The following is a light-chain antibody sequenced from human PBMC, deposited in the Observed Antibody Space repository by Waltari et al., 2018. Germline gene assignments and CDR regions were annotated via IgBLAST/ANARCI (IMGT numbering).Light chain of an antibody. J-gene: IGLJ3*02. V-gene: IGLV4-69*01. CDR2: VNSDGSH. CDR1: SGHSRNI. CDR3: QTGGHGTWV. Sequence: QLVLTQSPSASASLGASVKLTCTLDSGHSRNIIAWLQQQPEKGPRYLMKVNSDGSHSKGDEIPDRFSGSSSGAERYLTISSLQSEDEADYYCQTGGHGTWVFGGGTKLTVL.